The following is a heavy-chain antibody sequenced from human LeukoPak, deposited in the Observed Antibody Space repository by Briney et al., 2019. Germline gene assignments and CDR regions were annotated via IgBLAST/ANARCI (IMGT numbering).Heavy chain of an antibody. V-gene: IGHV3-64*01. Sequence: GGSLRLSCAASGFTFSDYAMHWVRQAPGKGLEYLSAINGNGGSTYYATSVKGKFTITRDNSKNTLYLQMDSLSAEDMAVFYCARSLGAGSYLDFWGQGTLVTVSS. CDR1: GFTFSDYA. CDR2: INGNGGST. D-gene: IGHD3-10*02. CDR3: ARSLGAGSYLDF. J-gene: IGHJ4*02.